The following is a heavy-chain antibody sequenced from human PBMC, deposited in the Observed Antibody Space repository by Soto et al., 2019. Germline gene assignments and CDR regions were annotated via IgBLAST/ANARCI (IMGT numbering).Heavy chain of an antibody. J-gene: IGHJ4*02. CDR3: ARGSQLRFLEWLSGGKYYFDY. CDR1: GGSFSGYY. Sequence: SETLSLTCAVYGGSFSGYYWSWIRQPPGKGLEWIGEINHSGSTNYNPSLKSRVTISVDTSRNQFSLKLSSVTAADTAVYYCARGSQLRFLEWLSGGKYYFDYWGQGTLVTVSS. CDR2: INHSGST. V-gene: IGHV4-34*01. D-gene: IGHD3-3*01.